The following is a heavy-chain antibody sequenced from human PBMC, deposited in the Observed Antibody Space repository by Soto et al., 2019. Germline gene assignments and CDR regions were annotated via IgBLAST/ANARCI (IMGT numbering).Heavy chain of an antibody. D-gene: IGHD2-15*01. Sequence: GGSLRLSCAASGFTFDDYGMSWVRQAPGKGLEWVSGINWNGGSTGYADSVKGRFTISRDNAKNSLYLQMNSLRAEDTALYHCARDISDSRSQHYYHLDVWGQGTTVTVSS. CDR3: ARDISDSRSQHYYHLDV. V-gene: IGHV3-20*01. CDR1: GFTFDDYG. J-gene: IGHJ6*03. CDR2: INWNGGST.